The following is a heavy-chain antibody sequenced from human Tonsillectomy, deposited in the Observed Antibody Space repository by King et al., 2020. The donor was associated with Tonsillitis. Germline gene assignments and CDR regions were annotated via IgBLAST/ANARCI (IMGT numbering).Heavy chain of an antibody. CDR2: IFPGDSDT. D-gene: IGHD6-13*01. CDR3: SRRPGVIAAVDY. V-gene: IGHV5-51*01. Sequence: QLVQSGAEVKKPGESLKISCKGSGYSFTSYWIGWVRQMPGKGLEWMGIIFPGDSDTTYSPSFQGQVTISVDKSITTAYLQWTSLKASDTAMYYCSRRPGVIAAVDYWGQGTLVTVSS. CDR1: GYSFTSYW. J-gene: IGHJ4*02.